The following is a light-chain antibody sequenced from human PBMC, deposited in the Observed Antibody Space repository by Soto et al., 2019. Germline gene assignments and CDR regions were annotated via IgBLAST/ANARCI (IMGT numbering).Light chain of an antibody. J-gene: IGKJ1*01. Sequence: ETVLTQSPGTLSLSPGERATLSCRASQTIRSNYLAWYRQTPGQAPRLLIYGASNRATVIADRFSGSGSGTDFTLIISRLEPEDFALYYCQQYGSSPWTFGQGTNVELK. CDR1: QTIRSNY. V-gene: IGKV3-20*01. CDR2: GAS. CDR3: QQYGSSPWT.